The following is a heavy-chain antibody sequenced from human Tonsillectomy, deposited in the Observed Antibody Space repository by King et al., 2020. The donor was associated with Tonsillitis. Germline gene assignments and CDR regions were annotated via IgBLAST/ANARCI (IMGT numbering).Heavy chain of an antibody. CDR1: GGSISSSSYY. CDR3: SSTLGYCSGGSCAYYYYYYMDV. J-gene: IGHJ6*03. Sequence: QLQESGPGLVKPSETLSLTCTVSGGSISSSSYYWGWIRQPPGKGLEWIGSIYYSGSTYYNPSLKSRVTISVDTSKNQFSLKLSSVTAADTAVYYCSSTLGYCSGGSCAYYYYYYMDVWGKGTTVTVSS. V-gene: IGHV4-39*01. D-gene: IGHD2-15*01. CDR2: IYYSGST.